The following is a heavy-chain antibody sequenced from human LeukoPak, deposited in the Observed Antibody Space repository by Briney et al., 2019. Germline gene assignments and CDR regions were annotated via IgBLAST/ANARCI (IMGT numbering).Heavy chain of an antibody. CDR1: GGSISSGGYY. J-gene: IGHJ5*02. CDR2: IYYSGST. V-gene: IGHV4-31*03. Sequence: SQTLSLTCTVSGGSISSGGYYWSWIRQHPGKGLEWIGYIYYSGSTYYNPSLKSRVTISVDTSKNQFSLKLSSVTAADTAVYYCAREGIGSGSYYNINWLDPWGQGTLVTVSS. D-gene: IGHD3-10*01. CDR3: AREGIGSGSYYNINWLDP.